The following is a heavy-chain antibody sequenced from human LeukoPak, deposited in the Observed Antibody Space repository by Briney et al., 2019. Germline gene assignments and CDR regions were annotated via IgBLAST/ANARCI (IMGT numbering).Heavy chain of an antibody. D-gene: IGHD3-3*01. CDR3: ARRGISRWTNDY. CDR1: GYTFTGHY. J-gene: IGHJ4*02. Sequence: GASVKVSRKASGYTFTGHYMHWVRQAPGQGLEWMGWINPNSGGTNYAQKFQGRVTMTRDTSISTAYMELSRLRSDDTAVYYCARRGISRWTNDYWGQGTLVTVSS. CDR2: INPNSGGT. V-gene: IGHV1-2*02.